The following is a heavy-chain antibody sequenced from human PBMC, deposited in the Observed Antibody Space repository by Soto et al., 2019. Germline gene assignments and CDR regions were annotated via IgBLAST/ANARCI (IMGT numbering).Heavy chain of an antibody. CDR1: GLDFSSEF. CDR2: ISGSGRTI. J-gene: IGHJ6*02. V-gene: IGHV3-23*01. CDR3: AKAGPSYYYGMDF. Sequence: XGCLRLSCAASGLDFSSEFMGWVRQAPGKGLEWVSSISGSGRTIYHADSMRGRFAISRDNSKNSLYLQLNNLRVDDTAVYYCAKAGPSYYYGMDFWGQGTTVTVSS.